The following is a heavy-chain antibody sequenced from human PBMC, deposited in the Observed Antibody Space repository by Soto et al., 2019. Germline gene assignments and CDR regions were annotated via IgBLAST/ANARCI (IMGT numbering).Heavy chain of an antibody. V-gene: IGHV3-21*01. CDR2: ISSSSSYI. CDR3: ARIHKWFGEWYYMDV. D-gene: IGHD3-10*01. Sequence: PGGSLRLSCAASGFTFSSYSMNWVRQAPGKGLEWVSSISSSSSYIYYADSVKGRFTISRDNAKNSLYLQMNSLRAEDTAVYYCARIHKWFGEWYYMDVWGKGTTVTVSS. CDR1: GFTFSSYS. J-gene: IGHJ6*03.